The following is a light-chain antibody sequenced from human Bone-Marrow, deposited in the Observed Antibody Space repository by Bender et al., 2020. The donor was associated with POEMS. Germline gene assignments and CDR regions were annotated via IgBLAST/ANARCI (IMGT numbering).Light chain of an antibody. J-gene: IGLJ1*01. CDR3: SSYTSSRTPLYV. V-gene: IGLV1-44*01. Sequence: QSVLTQPPSVSGTPGQRVTISCSGSGSNIGGYPVNWNQQLPGTAPRLLIYTNNERPSGVSNRFSGSKSGNTASLTISGLQAEDEADYYCSSYTSSRTPLYVFGTGTKVTVL. CDR2: TNN. CDR1: GSNIGGYP.